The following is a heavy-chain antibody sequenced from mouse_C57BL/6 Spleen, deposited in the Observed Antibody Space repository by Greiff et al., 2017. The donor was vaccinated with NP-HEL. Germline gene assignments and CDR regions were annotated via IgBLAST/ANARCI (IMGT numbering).Heavy chain of an antibody. Sequence: QLQQSGPELVKPGASVKISCKASGYTFTDYYMNWVKQSHGKSLEWIGDINPNNGGTSYNQKFKGKATLTVDKSSSTAYMELRSLTSEDSAVYYCAREYYFDYWGQGTTLTVSS. J-gene: IGHJ2*01. CDR1: GYTFTDYY. CDR3: AREYYFDY. CDR2: INPNNGGT. V-gene: IGHV1-26*01.